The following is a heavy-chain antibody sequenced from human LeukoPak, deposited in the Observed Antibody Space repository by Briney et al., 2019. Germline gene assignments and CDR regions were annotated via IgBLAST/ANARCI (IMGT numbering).Heavy chain of an antibody. V-gene: IGHV4-34*01. CDR1: GGSFSGYY. CDR2: INPGGST. D-gene: IGHD3-22*01. Sequence: SETLSLTCAFYGGSFSGYYWSWIRQPPGKGLEWIGDINPGGSTNYNPSLKSRVIVSVDTSKNQLSLKLTSVTAADTAVYYCAGDHGSSGYLYWGLGILVTVSP. J-gene: IGHJ4*02. CDR3: AGDHGSSGYLY.